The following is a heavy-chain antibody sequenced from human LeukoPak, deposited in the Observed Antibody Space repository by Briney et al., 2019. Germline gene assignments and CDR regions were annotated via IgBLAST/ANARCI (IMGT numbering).Heavy chain of an antibody. J-gene: IGHJ4*02. Sequence: SETLSLTCAVYGGSFSGYYWSWIRQPPGKGLEWIGEINHSGSTNYNPSLKSRVTISVEKSKKQFSRRLSSVTAADTAVYYCARGGPRTTVTTPFFDYWGQGTLVTVSS. CDR3: ARGGPRTTVTTPFFDY. V-gene: IGHV4-34*01. CDR1: GGSFSGYY. D-gene: IGHD4-17*01. CDR2: INHSGST.